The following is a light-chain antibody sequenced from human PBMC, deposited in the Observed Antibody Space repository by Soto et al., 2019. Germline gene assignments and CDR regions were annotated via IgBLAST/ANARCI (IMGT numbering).Light chain of an antibody. CDR2: DVD. V-gene: IGLV2-14*01. Sequence: QPVLTQPASVSGSPGQSITISCTGTSSDVGGYNYVSWYQQHPGKAPKLMIYDVDNWPSGVSNRFSGSKSGNTASLTISGLQAEDESDYYCSSYSTSTTLVVFGGGTKLTVL. CDR1: SSDVGGYNY. J-gene: IGLJ2*01. CDR3: SSYSTSTTLVV.